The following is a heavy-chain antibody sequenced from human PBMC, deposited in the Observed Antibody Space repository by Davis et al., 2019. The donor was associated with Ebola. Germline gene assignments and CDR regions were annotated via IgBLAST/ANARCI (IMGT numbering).Heavy chain of an antibody. Sequence: GESLKISCAASGFTFRSFPMSWVRLAPGKGLEWVSSISGSGVSTYYADSVKGRFTISRDNSKNTLYLQMNSLRAEDTAVYYCAKLPTPYGSGSYYGYYFDYWGQGTLVTVSS. V-gene: IGHV3-23*01. CDR2: ISGSGVST. J-gene: IGHJ4*02. D-gene: IGHD3-10*01. CDR1: GFTFRSFP. CDR3: AKLPTPYGSGSYYGYYFDY.